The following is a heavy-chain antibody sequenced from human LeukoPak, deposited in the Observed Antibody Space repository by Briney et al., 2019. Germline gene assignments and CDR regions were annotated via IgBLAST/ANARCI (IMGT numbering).Heavy chain of an antibody. CDR1: GGSISNYY. CDR3: ARGRYCSADICTGGDSFDI. D-gene: IGHD2-15*01. J-gene: IGHJ3*02. Sequence: SETLSLTCTVSGGSISNYYWSWIRQPAGKGLEWIGRKYARGSSNYNPPVQSRVTMSEDTSKNQFSLKLRSVTAADTAVYYCARGRYCSADICTGGDSFDIWGQGTMVSVSP. CDR2: KYARGSS. V-gene: IGHV4-4*07.